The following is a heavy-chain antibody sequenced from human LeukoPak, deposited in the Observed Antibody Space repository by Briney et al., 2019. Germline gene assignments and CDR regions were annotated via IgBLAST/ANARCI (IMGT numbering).Heavy chain of an antibody. CDR2: IYYSGST. CDR1: GGSISSGDYY. D-gene: IGHD3-16*02. V-gene: IGHV4-30-4*08. Sequence: SRTLSLTCTVSGGSISSGDYYWSWIRQPPGKGLEWIGYIYYSGSTYYNPSLKSRVTISVDTSKNQFSLKLSSVTAADTAVYYCARTPTVWGSYRYTSDYWGQGTLVTVSS. CDR3: ARTPTVWGSYRYTSDY. J-gene: IGHJ4*02.